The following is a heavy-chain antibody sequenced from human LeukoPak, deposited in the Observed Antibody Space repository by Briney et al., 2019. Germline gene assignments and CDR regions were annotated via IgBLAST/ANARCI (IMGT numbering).Heavy chain of an antibody. J-gene: IGHJ6*03. Sequence: GASVKVSCKASGGTFNSYAISWVRQAPGQGLEWMGGIIPIFGTANYAQKFQGRVTITADESTSTAYMELSSLRSEDTAVYYCAGSCSGGSCTTTGAGAYYYYYMDVWGKGTTVTISS. D-gene: IGHD2-15*01. CDR1: GGTFNSYA. V-gene: IGHV1-69*13. CDR3: AGSCSGGSCTTTGAGAYYYYYMDV. CDR2: IIPIFGTA.